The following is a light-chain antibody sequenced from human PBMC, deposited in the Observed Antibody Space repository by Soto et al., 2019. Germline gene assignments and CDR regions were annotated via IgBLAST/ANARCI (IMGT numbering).Light chain of an antibody. CDR1: SGYNNYK. CDR2: VGTGGIVE. J-gene: IGLJ2*01. CDR3: GADHGSGSNFVVV. V-gene: IGLV9-49*01. Sequence: QSVLTQPPSASASLGASVTLTCTLSSGYNNYKVDWYQQRPGKGPRFVMRVGTGGIVEYKGDGIPDRFSVLVSGLNRYLTITNIQEEDEGDYHCGADHGSGSNFVVVFGGGTKLTVL.